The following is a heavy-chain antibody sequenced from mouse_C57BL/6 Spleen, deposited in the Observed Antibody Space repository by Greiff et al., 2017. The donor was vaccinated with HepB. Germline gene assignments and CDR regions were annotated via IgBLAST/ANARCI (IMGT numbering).Heavy chain of an antibody. CDR3: ARDDGYYLYYAMDY. Sequence: EVKLVESGGGLVKPGGSLKLSCAASGFTFSSYAMSWVRQTPEKRLEWVATISDGGSYTYYPDNVKGRFTISRDNAKNNLYLQMSHLKSEDTAMYYCARDDGYYLYYAMDYWGQGTSVTVSS. D-gene: IGHD2-3*01. CDR2: ISDGGSYT. J-gene: IGHJ4*01. V-gene: IGHV5-4*01. CDR1: GFTFSSYA.